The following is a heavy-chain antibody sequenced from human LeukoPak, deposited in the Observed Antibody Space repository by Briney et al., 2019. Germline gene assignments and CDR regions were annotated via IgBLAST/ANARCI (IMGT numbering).Heavy chain of an antibody. V-gene: IGHV1-18*01. CDR3: AREVPSISVPFFDY. J-gene: IGHJ4*02. CDR1: GYTFTSYG. Sequence: ASVKVSCKASGYTFTSYGISWVRQAPGQGLEWMGWISAYNGNTNYAQKLQGRVTMTTDTSTSTANMELRSLRSDDTAVYYCAREVPSISVPFFDYWGQGTLVTVSS. D-gene: IGHD6-19*01. CDR2: ISAYNGNT.